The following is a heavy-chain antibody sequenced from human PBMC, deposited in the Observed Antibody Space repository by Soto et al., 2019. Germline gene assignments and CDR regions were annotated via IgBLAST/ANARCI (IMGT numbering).Heavy chain of an antibody. J-gene: IGHJ6*03. CDR1: GFIFSTYS. CDR3: AKEITIFGVVSSPFNYMDV. D-gene: IGHD3-3*01. CDR2: INSGSTSI. V-gene: IGHV3-48*01. Sequence: PGGSLRLSCAASGFIFSTYSMNWVRQAPGKGLEWISFINSGSTSIYYADSVKGRFTISRDNSKNTLFLQMNSLRAEDTAVYYCAKEITIFGVVSSPFNYMDVWGKGTTVTVSS.